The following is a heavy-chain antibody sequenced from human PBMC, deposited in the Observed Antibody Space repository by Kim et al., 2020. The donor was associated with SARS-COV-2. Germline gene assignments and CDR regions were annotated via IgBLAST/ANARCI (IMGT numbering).Heavy chain of an antibody. CDR2: INFGGTT. CDR1: GGSINSVIYY. Sequence: SETLSLTCTVSGGSINSVIYYWGWIRQPPGQGLEWIGSINFGGTTYYNPSLKSRVTISADTSKNQISLKLTSVTAADTAVYYCARGRVEADYYYYYMDVWGKGTTVTVSS. D-gene: IGHD3-3*01. J-gene: IGHJ6*03. V-gene: IGHV4-39*02. CDR3: ARGRVEADYYYYYMDV.